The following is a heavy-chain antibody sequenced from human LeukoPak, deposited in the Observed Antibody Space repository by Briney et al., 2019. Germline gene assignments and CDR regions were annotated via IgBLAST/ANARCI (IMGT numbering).Heavy chain of an antibody. Sequence: PSETLSLTCTVSGGSISSGDYYWSWIRQPPGKGLEWIGYIYYSGSIYYNPSLKSRVTISVDTSKNQFSLKLSSVTAADTAVYYCARDPFDYGDAFDLWGQGTTVTVSS. D-gene: IGHD4-17*01. J-gene: IGHJ3*01. CDR1: GGSISSGDYY. CDR3: ARDPFDYGDAFDL. CDR2: IYYSGSI. V-gene: IGHV4-30-4*01.